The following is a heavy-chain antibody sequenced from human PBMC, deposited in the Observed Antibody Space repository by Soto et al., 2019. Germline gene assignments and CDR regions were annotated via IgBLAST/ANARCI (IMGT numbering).Heavy chain of an antibody. V-gene: IGHV6-1*01. CDR2: TYYRSKWYN. Sequence: SQTLSLTCAISGDSVSSNSAAWNWIRQSPSRGLEWLGRTYYRSKWYNDYAVSVKSRITINPDTSKNQFSLQLNSVTPEDTAVYYCAREVIEVAGLFPSWVGYLLRYYGMDLWGQGTIVTVSS. CDR3: AREVIEVAGLFPSWVGYLLRYYGMDL. J-gene: IGHJ6*02. D-gene: IGHD6-19*01. CDR1: GDSVSSNSAA.